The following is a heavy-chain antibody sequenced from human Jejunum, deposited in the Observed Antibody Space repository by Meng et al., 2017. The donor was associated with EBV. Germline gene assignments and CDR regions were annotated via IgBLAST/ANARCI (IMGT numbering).Heavy chain of an antibody. CDR2: NDHTRTT. J-gene: IGHJ4*02. D-gene: IGHD2/OR15-2a*01. CDR3: ARGSQYLARGYFDY. CDR1: GGSINDKNW. V-gene: IGHV4-4*01. Sequence: QVQLQVWGPGLLKPSGTLSLTCTVSGGSINDKNWSHSGRQAPGRGLECIEKNDHTRTTHYKPFQKSLITIAVGTYINQFSLELSSPTAANTVEYCGARGSQYLARGYFDYWGQGALVTVFS.